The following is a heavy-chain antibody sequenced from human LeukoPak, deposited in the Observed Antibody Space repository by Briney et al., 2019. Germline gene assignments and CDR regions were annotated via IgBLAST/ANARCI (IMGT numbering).Heavy chain of an antibody. CDR1: GFAFSDFY. Sequence: GGSLRLSCAASGFAFSDFYRSWILQTPGKGLECISYISVAFGKMYYADSVKGRFTISRDNGKNSLFLEMKSLGVEDTAVYYCARARRTQYDFWVGYPGASYYMDVWGKGTTVTVSS. D-gene: IGHD3-3*01. V-gene: IGHV3-11*01. J-gene: IGHJ6*03. CDR2: ISVAFGKM. CDR3: ARARRTQYDFWVGYPGASYYMDV.